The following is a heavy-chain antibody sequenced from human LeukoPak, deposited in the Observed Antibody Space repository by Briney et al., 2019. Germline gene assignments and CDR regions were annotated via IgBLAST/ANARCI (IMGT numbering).Heavy chain of an antibody. J-gene: IGHJ5*02. CDR2: IYYSGST. CDR1: GGSISSSSYY. D-gene: IGHD5-12*01. Sequence: PSETLSLTCTVSGGSISSSSYYWGWIRQPPGKGLEWIGSIYYSGSTYYNPSLKSRVTISVDTSKNQFSLKLSSVTAADTAVYYCARDRGYGDHPSWLDPWGQGTQVTVSS. CDR3: ARDRGYGDHPSWLDP. V-gene: IGHV4-39*02.